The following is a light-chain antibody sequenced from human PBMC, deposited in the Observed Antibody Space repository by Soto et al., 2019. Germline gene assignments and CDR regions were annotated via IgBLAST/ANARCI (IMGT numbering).Light chain of an antibody. CDR2: DVS. Sequence: QSALTQPASVSGSPGQSITIFCTGTSSDVGGYNYVSWYQQHPGKAPKLMIYDVSNRPSGVSNRFSASKSGNTASLTISGLQAEDEADYYCSSYTRSSTLVFGGGTKLTVL. J-gene: IGLJ2*01. V-gene: IGLV2-14*03. CDR1: SSDVGGYNY. CDR3: SSYTRSSTLV.